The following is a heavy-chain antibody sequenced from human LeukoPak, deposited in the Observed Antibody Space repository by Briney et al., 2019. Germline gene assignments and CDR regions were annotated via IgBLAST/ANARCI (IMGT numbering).Heavy chain of an antibody. V-gene: IGHV4-31*03. Sequence: SQTLSLTCTVSGGSISSGGYYWSWIRQHPGKGLEWIGYIYYSGSTYYNPSLKSRVTISVDTSKNQFSLKLSSVTAADTAVYYCARGRDGYTNFDYWGQGTLVTVSS. CDR1: GGSISSGGYY. D-gene: IGHD5-24*01. J-gene: IGHJ4*02. CDR2: IYYSGST. CDR3: ARGRDGYTNFDY.